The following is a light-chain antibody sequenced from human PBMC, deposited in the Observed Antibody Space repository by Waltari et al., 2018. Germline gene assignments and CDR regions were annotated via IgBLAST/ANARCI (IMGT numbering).Light chain of an antibody. CDR2: EVS. CDR1: SSDVGAYNY. CDR3: SSYAGNNYLEV. V-gene: IGLV2-8*01. Sequence: QSALTQPPSASGSPGQSVTISCTGTSSDVGAYNYVSWYQPHPGKAPKLMIYEVSKRPSGVPDRFSGSKSGNTASLTVSGLQAEDEADYYCSSYAGNNYLEVFGGGTKLTVL. J-gene: IGLJ3*02.